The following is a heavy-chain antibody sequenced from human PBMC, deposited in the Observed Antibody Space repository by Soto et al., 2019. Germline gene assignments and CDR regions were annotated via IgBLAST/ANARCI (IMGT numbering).Heavy chain of an antibody. Sequence: QVQLVQSGAEVKKPGASVKVSCKASGYTFTGYYMHWVRQAPGQGLEWMGWINPNSGGTNYAQKFQGWVTIPREPSISAAYIDLSRLRSHDKAVYCGARDGGGGIDYWGQGTLVTVS. D-gene: IGHD1-26*01. CDR3: ARDGGGGIDY. CDR2: INPNSGGT. J-gene: IGHJ4*02. V-gene: IGHV1-2*04. CDR1: GYTFTGYY.